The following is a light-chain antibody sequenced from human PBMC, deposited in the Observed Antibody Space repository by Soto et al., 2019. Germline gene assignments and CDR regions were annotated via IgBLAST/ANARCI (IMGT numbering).Light chain of an antibody. V-gene: IGKV3-11*01. CDR3: QQRQYWPPIT. J-gene: IGKJ5*01. Sequence: EAVLTHSPSTFPFSPVQRLTLSCTPSLNVNCYLAWYQQKPGQDPRLLLYDASNRAAGIPARFSGSGSGTDFTLTISSLEPEDFAIYYCQQRQYWPPITFGQGTRLEIK. CDR2: DAS. CDR1: LNVNCY.